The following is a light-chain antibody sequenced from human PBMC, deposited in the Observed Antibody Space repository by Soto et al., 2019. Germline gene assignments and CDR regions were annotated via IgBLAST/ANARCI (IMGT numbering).Light chain of an antibody. J-gene: IGKJ4*01. CDR1: QSISMF. V-gene: IGKV1-5*01. CDR3: QHYKPLT. Sequence: DIQMTQSPSTLSASVGDRVTITCRASQSISMFLAWYQQKPGKAPKLLIYDASNSESGVPSRFSGSGSGTEFSLTISNLQPDDFATYYCQHYKPLTFGGGTKVDIK. CDR2: DAS.